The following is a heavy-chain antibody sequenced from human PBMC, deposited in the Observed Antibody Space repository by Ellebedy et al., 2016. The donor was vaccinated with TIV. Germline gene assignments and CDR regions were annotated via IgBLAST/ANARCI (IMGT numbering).Heavy chain of an antibody. V-gene: IGHV3-11*01. Sequence: GESLKISCAASGFTFSDYSMNWIRQTPGKGLEWVSYISSSGSTIYYADTVKGRFTISRDNAKNSMSLQMNTLRAEDTAVYYCARRDKGGATMKAFDYWGQGTLVTVSS. CDR3: ARRDKGGATMKAFDY. J-gene: IGHJ4*02. CDR2: ISSSGSTI. CDR1: GFTFSDYS. D-gene: IGHD1-26*01.